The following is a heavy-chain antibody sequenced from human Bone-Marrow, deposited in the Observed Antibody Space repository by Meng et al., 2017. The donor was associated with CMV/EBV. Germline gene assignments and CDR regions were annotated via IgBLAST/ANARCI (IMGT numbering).Heavy chain of an antibody. V-gene: IGHV4-59*12. J-gene: IGHJ4*02. CDR2: IYYSGST. Sequence: GSLRLSCTVSGGSISSYYWSWIRQPPGKGLEWIGYIYYSGSTNYNPSLKSRVTISVDTSKNQFSLKLSSVTAADTAVYYCARGRGYSGSRFDYWGQGTLVTVSS. D-gene: IGHD1-26*01. CDR3: ARGRGYSGSRFDY. CDR1: GGSISSYY.